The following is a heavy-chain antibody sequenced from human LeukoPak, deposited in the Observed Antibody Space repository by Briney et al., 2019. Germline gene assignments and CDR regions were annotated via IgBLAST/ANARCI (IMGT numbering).Heavy chain of an antibody. D-gene: IGHD1-26*01. V-gene: IGHV1-46*01. CDR2: VNPSGGGT. J-gene: IGHJ3*02. Sequence: EASVTVSCKASGYTFTDYYMHWVRQAPGQGLEWMGIVNPSGGGTRYAQRFQDRVTMTRDMSTSTVYMELSNLRSEDTAVFYCARRYSGNQGAAFDIWGQGTMVTVSS. CDR3: ARRYSGNQGAAFDI. CDR1: GYTFTDYY.